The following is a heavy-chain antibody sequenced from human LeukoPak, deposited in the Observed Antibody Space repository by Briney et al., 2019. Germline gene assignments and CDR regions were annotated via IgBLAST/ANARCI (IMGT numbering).Heavy chain of an antibody. CDR1: GFTFSSYS. CDR2: ISSSSSYI. V-gene: IGHV3-21*01. Sequence: PGGSLRLSCAASGFTFSSYSMNWVRQAPGKGLGWVSSISSSSSYIYYADSVKGRFTISRDNAKNSLYLQMNSLRAEDTAVYYCARDRRGRGVNDAFDIWGQGTMVTVSS. J-gene: IGHJ3*02. D-gene: IGHD3-10*01. CDR3: ARDRRGRGVNDAFDI.